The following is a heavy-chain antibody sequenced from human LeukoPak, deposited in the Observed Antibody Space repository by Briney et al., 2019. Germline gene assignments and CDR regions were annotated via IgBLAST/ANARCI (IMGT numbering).Heavy chain of an antibody. D-gene: IGHD3-10*01. CDR3: AREGPPEITMVRGYYMDV. CDR2: INPNSGGT. J-gene: IGHJ6*03. V-gene: IGHV1-2*02. Sequence: ASVKVSCKASGYRFTDLYIHWVRQAPGQGLEWMGWINPNSGGTNYAQKFQGRVTMTRDTSISTAYMELNRLTSDDTAMYYCAREGPPEITMVRGYYMDVWGKGTTVTVSS. CDR1: GYRFTDLY.